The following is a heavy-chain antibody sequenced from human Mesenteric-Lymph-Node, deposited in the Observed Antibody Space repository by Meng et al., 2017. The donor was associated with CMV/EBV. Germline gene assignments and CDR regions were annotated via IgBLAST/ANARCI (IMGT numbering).Heavy chain of an antibody. V-gene: IGHV1-69*05. Sequence: KVLCKASGGTFISYAVSWVRQAPGQRLEWMGGIIPIFGTANYAQKFQGRVTITRNTSISTAYMELSSLRSEDTAVYFCARGRLVDYWGQGTLVTVSS. CDR3: ARGRLVDY. D-gene: IGHD6-25*01. CDR1: GGTFISYA. CDR2: IIPIFGTA. J-gene: IGHJ4*02.